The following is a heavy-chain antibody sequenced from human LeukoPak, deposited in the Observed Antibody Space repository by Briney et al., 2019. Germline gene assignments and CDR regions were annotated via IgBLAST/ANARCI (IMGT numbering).Heavy chain of an antibody. J-gene: IGHJ4*02. V-gene: IGHV1-18*01. CDR3: ARDCSGGTCYLDY. Sequence: ASAKVSCTASGTTLSNYGITWVRQAPGQGLEWMGWISAYNGNTNYAQKFQGRATMTTDTSTSTAYMELRSLRSDDTALYYCARDCSGGTCYLDYWGQGTLVTVSS. CDR1: GTTLSNYG. CDR2: ISAYNGNT. D-gene: IGHD2-15*01.